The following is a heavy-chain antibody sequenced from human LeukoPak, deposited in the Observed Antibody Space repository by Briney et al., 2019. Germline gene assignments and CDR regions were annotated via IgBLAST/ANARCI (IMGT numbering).Heavy chain of an antibody. CDR2: IIPIFGTA. Sequence: SVKVSCKASGGTLSSYAISWVRQAPGQGLEWMGGIIPIFGTANYAQKFQGRVTITTDESTSTAYMELSSLRSEDTAVYYCARGRGSYFSDWFDPWGQGTLVTVSS. CDR1: GGTLSSYA. CDR3: ARGRGSYFSDWFDP. J-gene: IGHJ5*02. V-gene: IGHV1-69*05. D-gene: IGHD1-26*01.